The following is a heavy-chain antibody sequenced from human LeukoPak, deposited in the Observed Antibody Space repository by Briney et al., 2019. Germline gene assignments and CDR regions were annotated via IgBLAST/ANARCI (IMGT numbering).Heavy chain of an antibody. CDR3: ARVISGTWPWF. V-gene: IGHV3-64*01. D-gene: IGHD1-14*01. Sequence: GGSLRLSCAASGSTFSRYAMHWVRQAPGKGLESVSAISSNGGSTYYANSVKGRFTISRDNSKNTLYLQMGSLRAEDLAVYYCARVISGTWPWFWGQGTLVTVSS. CDR2: ISSNGGST. CDR1: GSTFSRYA. J-gene: IGHJ4*02.